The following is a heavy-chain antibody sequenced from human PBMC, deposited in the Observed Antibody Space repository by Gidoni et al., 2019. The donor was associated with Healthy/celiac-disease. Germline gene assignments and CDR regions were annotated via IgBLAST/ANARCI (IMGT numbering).Heavy chain of an antibody. CDR1: GFTFSSYA. Sequence: QVQLVESGGGVVQPGRSLRLSCAASGFTFSSYAMHWVRQAPGKGLEWVAVISYDGSNKYYADSVKGRFTISRDNSKNTLYLQMNSLRAEDTAVYYCARDLIKSQDYSNYAVYYFDYWGQGTLVTVSS. V-gene: IGHV3-30-3*01. CDR3: ARDLIKSQDYSNYAVYYFDY. D-gene: IGHD4-4*01. CDR2: ISYDGSNK. J-gene: IGHJ4*02.